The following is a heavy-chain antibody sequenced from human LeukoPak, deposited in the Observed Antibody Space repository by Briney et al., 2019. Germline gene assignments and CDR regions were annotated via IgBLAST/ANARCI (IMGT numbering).Heavy chain of an antibody. Sequence: ASVKVSCKVSGYTLTELSMHWVRQAPGKGLEWMGGFDPEDGETIYAQKFQGRATMTEDTSTDTAYMELSSLRSEDTAVYYCATGGSSSWYFDYWGQGTLVTVSS. J-gene: IGHJ4*02. CDR3: ATGGSSSWYFDY. D-gene: IGHD6-13*01. CDR2: FDPEDGET. CDR1: GYTLTELS. V-gene: IGHV1-24*01.